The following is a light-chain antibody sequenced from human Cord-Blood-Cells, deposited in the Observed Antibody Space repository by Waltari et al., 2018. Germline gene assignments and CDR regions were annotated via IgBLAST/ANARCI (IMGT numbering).Light chain of an antibody. CDR3: SSYTSSSTWV. CDR1: RRDVGGYKY. J-gene: IGLJ3*02. V-gene: IGLV2-14*01. Sequence: QSALTQPASVSGSPGQSITISCTGTRRDVGGYKYVSWYQQHPGKAPKLMIYDVSNRPSGVSNRFSGSKSGNTASLTISGLQAEDEADYYCSSYTSSSTWVFGGGTKLTVL. CDR2: DVS.